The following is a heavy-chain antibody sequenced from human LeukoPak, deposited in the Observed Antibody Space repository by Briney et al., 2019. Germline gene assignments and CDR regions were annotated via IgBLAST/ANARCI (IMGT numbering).Heavy chain of an antibody. CDR1: GLTLRSYE. Sequence: PGGSLRLSCAASGLTLRSYEMNWVRLAPGKGLEWISYISRTGNSIYYADSVKGRFTISRDSAKNSLYLQMSSLRAEDTAVYYCARGPYSSNWYVDYWGQGTLVTVAS. CDR2: ISRTGNSI. CDR3: ARGPYSSNWYVDY. D-gene: IGHD6-13*01. J-gene: IGHJ4*02. V-gene: IGHV3-48*03.